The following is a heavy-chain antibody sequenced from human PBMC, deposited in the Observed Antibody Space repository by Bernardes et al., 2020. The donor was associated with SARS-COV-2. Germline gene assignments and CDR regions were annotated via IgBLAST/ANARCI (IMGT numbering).Heavy chain of an antibody. J-gene: IGHJ4*02. CDR3: AKGPRAAAGLSPFDS. V-gene: IGHV3-23*01. D-gene: IGHD6-13*01. Sequence: GSLRLSCAVSGFSFRSFALSWVCQTPGKGLVWVSSISAGGGATYYAESVKGRFTVSKDNSKNSLYLQLTSLRADDSGVYFCAKGPRAAAGLSPFDSWGQGTLVTVSS. CDR2: ISAGGGAT. CDR1: GFSFRSFA.